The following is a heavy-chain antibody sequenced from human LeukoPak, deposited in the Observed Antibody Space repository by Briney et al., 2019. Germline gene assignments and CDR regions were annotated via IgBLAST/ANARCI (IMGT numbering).Heavy chain of an antibody. V-gene: IGHV4-34*01. Sequence: SETLSLTCAVYGGSFSGYYWSWIRQPPGKGLEWIGEINHSGSTNYNPSLKSRVTISVVTSKNQFSLKLSSVTAADTAVYYCARATYYYGSGSYYPPTRYFDYWGQRTLVTVSS. CDR1: GGSFSGYY. CDR2: INHSGST. CDR3: ARATYYYGSGSYYPPTRYFDY. D-gene: IGHD3-10*01. J-gene: IGHJ4*02.